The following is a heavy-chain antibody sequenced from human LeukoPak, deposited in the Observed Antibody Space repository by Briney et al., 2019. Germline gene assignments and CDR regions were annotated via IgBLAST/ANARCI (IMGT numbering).Heavy chain of an antibody. J-gene: IGHJ4*02. CDR2: FYSVGST. CDR1: GFTVSSNY. D-gene: IGHD4-17*01. V-gene: IGHV3-53*01. Sequence: GGSLRLSCAASGFTVSSNYMSWVRQAPGKGLEWVSVFYSVGSTYYADSVKGRFTISRDNSKNTLYLQMNSLRAEDTAVYYCARGLDYGDYFDCWGQGTLVPVSS. CDR3: ARGLDYGDYFDC.